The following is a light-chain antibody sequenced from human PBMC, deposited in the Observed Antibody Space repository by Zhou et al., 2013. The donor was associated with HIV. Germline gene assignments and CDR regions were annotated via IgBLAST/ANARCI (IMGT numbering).Light chain of an antibody. J-gene: IGKJ2*01. CDR2: AAS. CDR1: QNISSY. CDR3: QQSYSTPPT. Sequence: DIQMTQSPSSLSASVGDRVTITCRASQNISSYLNYYQQKPRKAPKLLIYAASSLQSGVPSRFSGSGSGTDFTLTISSLQPEDFATYYCQQSYSTPPTFGQGTKLEIK. V-gene: IGKV1-39*01.